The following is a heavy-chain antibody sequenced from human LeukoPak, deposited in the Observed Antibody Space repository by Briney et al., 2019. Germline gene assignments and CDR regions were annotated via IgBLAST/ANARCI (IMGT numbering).Heavy chain of an antibody. Sequence: ASVKASCKASGYTFTSYGISWVRQAPGQGLEWMGWISAYNGNTNYAQKLQGRVTMTTDTSTSTAYMELRSLRSDDTAVYYCARDGSGSYYNVNYYGMDVWGKGTTVTVSS. J-gene: IGHJ6*04. CDR2: ISAYNGNT. CDR1: GYTFTSYG. D-gene: IGHD3-10*01. CDR3: ARDGSGSYYNVNYYGMDV. V-gene: IGHV1-18*04.